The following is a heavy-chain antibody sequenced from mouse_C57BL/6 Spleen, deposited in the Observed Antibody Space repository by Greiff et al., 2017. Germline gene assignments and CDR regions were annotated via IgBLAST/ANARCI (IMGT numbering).Heavy chain of an antibody. CDR1: GYTFTDYE. J-gene: IGHJ2*01. Sequence: QVQLQQSGAELVRPGASVTLSCKASGYTFTDYEMHWVKQTPVHSLEWLGAIDPETGGTAYNQKCKGKAILTADKSSSTAYLELRSRTSEDSAVYYCTTYYSNGYYFDYWGQGTTLTVSS. D-gene: IGHD2-5*01. CDR3: TTYYSNGYYFDY. V-gene: IGHV1-15*01. CDR2: IDPETGGT.